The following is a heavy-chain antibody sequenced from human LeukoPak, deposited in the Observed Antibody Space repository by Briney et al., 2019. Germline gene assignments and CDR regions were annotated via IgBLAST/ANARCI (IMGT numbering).Heavy chain of an antibody. Sequence: SETLSLTCGVYGGSFSGYHWTWIRLRPGKGLEWIGDIYHSGSTHYNPSLKSRVTISLDTSNNQFSLKLNSVTAADTAVYYCARGFPSSSRWFDPWGQGTLVTVSS. CDR1: GGSFSGYH. V-gene: IGHV4-34*01. D-gene: IGHD6-6*01. CDR2: IYHSGST. CDR3: ARGFPSSSRWFDP. J-gene: IGHJ5*02.